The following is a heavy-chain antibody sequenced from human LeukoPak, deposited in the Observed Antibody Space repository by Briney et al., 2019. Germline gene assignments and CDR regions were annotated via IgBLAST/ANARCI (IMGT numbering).Heavy chain of an antibody. J-gene: IGHJ4*02. D-gene: IGHD3-10*01. V-gene: IGHV4-39*01. Sequence: GSLRLSCAASGFTFRSYWMSWVRQAPGKGLEWIGSIYYSGSTYYNPSLKSRVTISVDTSKNQFSLKLSSVTAADTAVYYCARNDYYGSGSKRFDYWGQGTLVTVSS. CDR3: ARNDYYGSGSKRFDY. CDR2: IYYSGST. CDR1: GFTFRSYW.